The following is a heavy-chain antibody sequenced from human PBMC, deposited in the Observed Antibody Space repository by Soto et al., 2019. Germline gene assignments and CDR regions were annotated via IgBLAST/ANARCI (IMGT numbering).Heavy chain of an antibody. J-gene: IGHJ4*02. CDR1: GYSISSGYY. D-gene: IGHD2-2*01. CDR3: ARGVSLSAYHFDY. CDR2: IYHSGST. V-gene: IGHV4-38-2*01. Sequence: SETLSLTCAVSGYSISSGYYWGWIRQPPGKGLEWIGSIYHSGSTYYNPSLKSRVTISVDTSKNQFSLKLSSVTAADTAVYYCARGVSLSAYHFDYWGQGTLVTVSS.